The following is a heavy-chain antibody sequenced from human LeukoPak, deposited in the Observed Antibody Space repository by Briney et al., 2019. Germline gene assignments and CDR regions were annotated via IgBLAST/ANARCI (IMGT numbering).Heavy chain of an antibody. D-gene: IGHD1-26*01. Sequence: PSETLSLTCAVYGGSFSGYYWSWIRQPPGKGLEWIGEINHSGSTNYNPSLKSRVTISVGTSKNQFSLKLSSVTAADTAVYYCARGRRETGWFDPWGQGTLVTVSS. V-gene: IGHV4-34*01. CDR1: GGSFSGYY. CDR2: INHSGST. J-gene: IGHJ5*02. CDR3: ARGRRETGWFDP.